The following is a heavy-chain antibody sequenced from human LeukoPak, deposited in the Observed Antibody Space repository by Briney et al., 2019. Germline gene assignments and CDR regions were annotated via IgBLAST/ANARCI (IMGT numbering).Heavy chain of an antibody. Sequence: PSETLSLTCTVSGGSISSYYWSWIRQPPGKALEWIGYIYYSGSTNYNPSLKSRVTISVDTSKNQFSLKLYSVTAADTAVYYCARRGSYYSSAFDYWGQGTLVTVSS. D-gene: IGHD1-26*01. CDR2: IYYSGST. J-gene: IGHJ4*02. CDR1: GGSISSYY. CDR3: ARRGSYYSSAFDY. V-gene: IGHV4-59*08.